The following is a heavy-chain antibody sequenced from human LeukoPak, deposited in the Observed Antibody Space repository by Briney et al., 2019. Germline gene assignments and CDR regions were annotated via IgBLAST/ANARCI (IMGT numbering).Heavy chain of an antibody. J-gene: IGHJ5*02. CDR2: INHSGST. D-gene: IGHD3-3*01. CDR3: ARAHTIFGVVMRVYNWFDP. CDR1: GGSFSGYY. Sequence: SETLSLTCAVYGGSFSGYYWSWIRQPPGKGLEWSGEINHSGSTNYNPSLKRRVTISVDTSKNQFSLKLSSVTAADTAVYYCARAHTIFGVVMRVYNWFDPWGQGTLVTVSS. V-gene: IGHV4-34*01.